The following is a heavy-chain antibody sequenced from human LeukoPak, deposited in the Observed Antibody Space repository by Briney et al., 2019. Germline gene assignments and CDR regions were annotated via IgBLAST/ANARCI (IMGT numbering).Heavy chain of an antibody. CDR2: ISYDGSNK. D-gene: IGHD3-22*01. Sequence: GGSLRLSCAASGFTLSSYALHWVRQAPGKGLEWVAFISYDGSNKYYPDSVKGRFTISRDNSKNTLYLQMNSLRAEDTAVYYCAKVGTDYYDSGGYYGQDWGQGTLVTVSS. CDR1: GFTLSSYA. J-gene: IGHJ1*01. CDR3: AKVGTDYYDSGGYYGQD. V-gene: IGHV3-30-3*01.